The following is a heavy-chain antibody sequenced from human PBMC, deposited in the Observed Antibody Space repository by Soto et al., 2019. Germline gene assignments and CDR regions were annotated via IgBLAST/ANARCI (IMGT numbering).Heavy chain of an antibody. CDR3: ARGSGYSSGWSYFDF. D-gene: IGHD6-19*01. V-gene: IGHV3-30-3*01. CDR1: GFTFSNYA. J-gene: IGHJ4*02. CDR2: ISSDGSNK. Sequence: PGGSLRLSCAASGFTFSNYAIHWVRQAPGKGLEWVAFISSDGSNKYYADSVKGRFPISRDNSKSTLYLQMNTLRPEDTAVYYCARGSGYSSGWSYFDFWGQGTLVTVSS.